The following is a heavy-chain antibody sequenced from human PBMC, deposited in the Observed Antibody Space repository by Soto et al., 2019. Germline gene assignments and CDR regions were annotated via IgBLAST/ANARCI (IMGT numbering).Heavy chain of an antibody. Sequence: QVELVQSGAEVKKPGASVKVSCKASGYTFTSYAINWLRQATGQGLEWMGWMNPNSGNTGYAQKFQGRVTMTRNTSISTAYMELSSLRSEVTAVYYCARESETRGLDPWGQGTLVTVSS. CDR3: ARESETRGLDP. D-gene: IGHD3-10*01. CDR2: MNPNSGNT. J-gene: IGHJ5*02. V-gene: IGHV1-8*02. CDR1: GYTFTSYA.